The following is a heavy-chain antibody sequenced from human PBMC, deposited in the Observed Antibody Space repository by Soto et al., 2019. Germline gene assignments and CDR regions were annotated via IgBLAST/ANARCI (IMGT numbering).Heavy chain of an antibody. V-gene: IGHV3-49*04. CDR3: TGEKGGSSDY. CDR2: IRSKAYGGTT. J-gene: IGHJ4*02. Sequence: EVQLVESGGGLVQPGRSLRLSCITSGFTFGDYAMSWVRQAPGKGLEWVGFIRSKAYGGTTEYAASVKGRFTISRDDSKSIAYLQMISLKTEDTAVYYCTGEKGGSSDYWGQGTLVTVSS. D-gene: IGHD3-10*01. CDR1: GFTFGDYA.